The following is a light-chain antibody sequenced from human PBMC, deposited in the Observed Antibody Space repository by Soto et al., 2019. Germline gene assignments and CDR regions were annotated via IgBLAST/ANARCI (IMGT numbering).Light chain of an antibody. CDR3: QQYKSYLRT. CDR2: GAS. Sequence: EIVLTQSPATLSLSPGERAPLSCRASQSVSSYLAWYQQKPGQAPRLLIYGASSRATGIPDRFSGSGSGTDFSLTINSLQPEDVATYYCQQYKSYLRTFGQGTKV. CDR1: QSVSSY. V-gene: IGKV3-11*01. J-gene: IGKJ1*01.